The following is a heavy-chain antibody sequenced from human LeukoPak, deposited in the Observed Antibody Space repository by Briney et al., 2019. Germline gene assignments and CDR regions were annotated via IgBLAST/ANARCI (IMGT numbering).Heavy chain of an antibody. V-gene: IGHV3-43*02. Sequence: GGSLRLSCAASGFTFYDYAMHWVRQVPGKGLEWVSLMTGDGGTRHYADSVKGRFTISKDNSKETLYLQMNSLRAEDTALYYCATDITFNYWGQGTLVTVSS. CDR2: MTGDGGTR. CDR3: ATDITFNY. CDR1: GFTFYDYA. D-gene: IGHD3-10*01. J-gene: IGHJ4*02.